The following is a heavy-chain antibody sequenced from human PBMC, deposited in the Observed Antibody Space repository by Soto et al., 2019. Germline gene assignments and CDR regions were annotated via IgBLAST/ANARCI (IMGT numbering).Heavy chain of an antibody. V-gene: IGHV1-8*01. D-gene: IGHD3-22*01. CDR2: MNPYNGRS. CDR3: ARGQDYFDTSGYNDY. J-gene: IGHJ4*02. CDR1: GYSFTSDN. Sequence: QVQLVQSGSEVKKPGASVRVSCEASGYSFTSDNINWVRQAPGQGLEWVGYMNPYNGRSGYGQKFQGRVILTRYTSINTAYMELTNLRSEDTAVYYCARGQDYFDTSGYNDYWGRGNLITVSS.